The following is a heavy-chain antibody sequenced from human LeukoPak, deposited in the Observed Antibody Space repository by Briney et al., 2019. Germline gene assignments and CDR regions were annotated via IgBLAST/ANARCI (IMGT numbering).Heavy chain of an antibody. Sequence: GGSLRLSCAASGFTFSSYWLHWVRQAPGKGLVWVSRINSDGSSTSYADSVKGRFTISRDNAKNTLYLQMNSLRAEDTAVYYCARRRTYYYDSSGYVDYWGQGTLVTVSS. CDR3: ARRRTYYYDSSGYVDY. CDR1: GFTFSSYW. J-gene: IGHJ4*02. V-gene: IGHV3-74*01. CDR2: INSDGSST. D-gene: IGHD3-22*01.